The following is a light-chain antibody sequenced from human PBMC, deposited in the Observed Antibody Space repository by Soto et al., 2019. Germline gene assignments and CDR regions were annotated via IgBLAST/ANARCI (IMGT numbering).Light chain of an antibody. V-gene: IGKV1-5*01. CDR3: QQFESYS. CDR2: DAS. J-gene: IGKJ2*01. Sequence: DIQLTQSPSTLSASVGDSVTITCRASQSISTWLAWYQQKAGKAPKLLIYDASTLESGVPSRFSGFGSGTEFTLTISSLQPDDFATYHCQQFESYSFGQGTKVDNK. CDR1: QSISTW.